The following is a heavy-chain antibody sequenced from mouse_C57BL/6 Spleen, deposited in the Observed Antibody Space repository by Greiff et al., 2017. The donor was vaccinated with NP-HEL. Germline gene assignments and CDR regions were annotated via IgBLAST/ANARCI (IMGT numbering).Heavy chain of an antibody. J-gene: IGHJ4*01. CDR2: IDPSDSYT. Sequence: QVQLQQPGAELVKPGASVKLSCKASGYTFTSYWMQWVKQRPGQGLEWIGEIDPSDSYTNYNQKFKGKATLTVDTSSSTAYMQLSSLTSEDSAVYYCVTYAMDYWGQGTSVTVSS. CDR3: VTYAMDY. CDR1: GYTFTSYW. V-gene: IGHV1-50*01.